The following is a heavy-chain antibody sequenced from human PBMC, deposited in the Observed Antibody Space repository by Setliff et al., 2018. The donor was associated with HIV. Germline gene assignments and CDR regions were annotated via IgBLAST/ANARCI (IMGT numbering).Heavy chain of an antibody. CDR1: GYTFTNYF. CDR3: ARGAPDDHFDH. J-gene: IGHJ4*02. V-gene: IGHV1-46*01. CDR2: INPSGGQR. Sequence: GASVKVSCKASGYTFTNYFVHWVRQAPGQGLEWMGMINPSGGQRSFAQKFQGRITVATATSTATSTGTVYIELSSLRSEDTAVDYCARGAPDDHFDHWGQGTLVTVSS. D-gene: IGHD1-1*01.